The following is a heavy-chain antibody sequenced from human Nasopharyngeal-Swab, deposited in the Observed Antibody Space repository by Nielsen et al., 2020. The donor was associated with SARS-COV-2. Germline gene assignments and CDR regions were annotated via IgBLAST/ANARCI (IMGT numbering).Heavy chain of an antibody. CDR1: GFTFSSYA. CDR2: ISYDGSNK. Sequence: GESLKISCAASGFTFSSYAMHWVRQAPGKGLEWVAVISYDGSNKYYADSVKGRFTISRDNSKNTLYLQMNSLRAGDTAVYYCARVVGSYYGMDVWGQGTTVTVSS. J-gene: IGHJ6*02. CDR3: ARVVGSYYGMDV. V-gene: IGHV3-30*04. D-gene: IGHD2-15*01.